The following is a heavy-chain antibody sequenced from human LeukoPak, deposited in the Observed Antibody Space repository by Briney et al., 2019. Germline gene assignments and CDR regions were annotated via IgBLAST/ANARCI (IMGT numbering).Heavy chain of an antibody. CDR3: ARGKAAAGNSLWFDP. V-gene: IGHV4-34*01. CDR1: GGSFSGYY. J-gene: IGHJ5*02. D-gene: IGHD6-13*01. Sequence: SETLSLTGAVYGGSFSGYYWSWIRQPPGKGLEWIGEINHSGSTNYNPSLKSRVTISVDTSKNQFSLKLSSVTAADTAVYYCARGKAAAGNSLWFDPWGQGTLVTVSS. CDR2: INHSGST.